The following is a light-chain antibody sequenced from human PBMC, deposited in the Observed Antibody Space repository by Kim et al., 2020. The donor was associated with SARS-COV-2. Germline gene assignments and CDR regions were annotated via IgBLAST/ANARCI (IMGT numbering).Light chain of an antibody. Sequence: SVSPGKKAPLPCSGDNLGDSYVSWYQQRPGQAPVLVMYQDIERPSGIPDRFSGSNSGNTATLTISGTQAMDEADYYCQAWDNNAAIFGGGTQLTVL. J-gene: IGLJ2*01. CDR2: QDI. V-gene: IGLV3-1*01. CDR1: NLGDSY. CDR3: QAWDNNAAI.